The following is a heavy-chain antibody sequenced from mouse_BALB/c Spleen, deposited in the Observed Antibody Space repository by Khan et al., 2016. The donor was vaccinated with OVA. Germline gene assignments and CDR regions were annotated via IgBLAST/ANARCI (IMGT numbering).Heavy chain of an antibody. V-gene: IGHV9-3-1*01. Sequence: QIQLVQSGPELKKPGETVQISCKASGFTFTNYGMNWVKQAPGKGLKWMGWINTYPGEPPFADAFKGRFAFSLETSARTAYLQINSLKNEDTATYCCGRVGNNGTMNCWGKGTSVTVSS. D-gene: IGHD6-1*01. CDR2: INTYPGEP. CDR3: GRVGNNGTMNC. J-gene: IGHJ4*01. CDR1: GFTFTNYG.